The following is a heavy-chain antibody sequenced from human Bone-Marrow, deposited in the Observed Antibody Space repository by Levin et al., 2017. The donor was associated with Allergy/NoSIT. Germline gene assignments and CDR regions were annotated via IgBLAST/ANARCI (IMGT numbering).Heavy chain of an antibody. J-gene: IGHJ6*02. V-gene: IGHV5-51*01. CDR2: IYPGVSDT. CDR3: ARGALGGWHYYYYGMDG. Sequence: GESLKISCKGSGYSFTSYWIGWVRQMPGKGLEWMGIIYPGVSDTRYSPSFQGQVTISADKSISTAYLQWSSLKASDTAMYYCARGALGGWHYYYYGMDGWGQGTTVTVSS. CDR1: GYSFTSYW. D-gene: IGHD6-19*01.